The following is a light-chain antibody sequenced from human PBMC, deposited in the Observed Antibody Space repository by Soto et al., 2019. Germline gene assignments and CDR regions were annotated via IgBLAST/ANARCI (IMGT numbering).Light chain of an antibody. Sequence: EIVWTQSPGTLSLSPGERATLSCRASQSISSSYLAWYQQKPGQPPRLLLYRTFSRATGIPDRFSGSGSGTDFTLTISRLEPEDFAVNFCQQFSSSPLTFGGGTKVDIK. CDR2: RTF. V-gene: IGKV3-20*01. CDR3: QQFSSSPLT. J-gene: IGKJ4*01. CDR1: QSISSSY.